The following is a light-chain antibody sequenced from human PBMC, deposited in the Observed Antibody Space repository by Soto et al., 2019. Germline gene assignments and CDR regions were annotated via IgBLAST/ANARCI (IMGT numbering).Light chain of an antibody. CDR1: SGEIGDYNY. CDR2: DVN. V-gene: IGLV2-14*01. Sequence: QSVLTQPASVSGSPGQSITISCVGTSGEIGDYNYVSWYQQHPGKVPKVIIYDVNNRLSGVSYRFSGTKSGNTASLTVSGLQAEDEADYYCCSYTRSGTLIFGTGTKVTVL. J-gene: IGLJ1*01. CDR3: CSYTRSGTLI.